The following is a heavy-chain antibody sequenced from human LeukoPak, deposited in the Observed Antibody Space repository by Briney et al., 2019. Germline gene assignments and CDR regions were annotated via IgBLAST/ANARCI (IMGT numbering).Heavy chain of an antibody. CDR2: INPSGGST. Sequence: ASVKVSCKASGYTFTSYGISWVRQAPGQGLEWMGVINPSGGSTSYVQKFQGRVTMTRDTSTSTVYMELSSLRSEDTAVYYCARGRSPYGGVYYFDYWGQGTLVTVSS. D-gene: IGHD4-23*01. CDR1: GYTFTSYG. CDR3: ARGRSPYGGVYYFDY. V-gene: IGHV1-46*01. J-gene: IGHJ4*02.